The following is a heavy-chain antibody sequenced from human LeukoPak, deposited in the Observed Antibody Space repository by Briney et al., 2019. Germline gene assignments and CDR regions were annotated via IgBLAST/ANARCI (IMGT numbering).Heavy chain of an antibody. J-gene: IGHJ3*02. CDR3: ARGRVSPRHFDI. CDR1: GGSISSGTYY. D-gene: IGHD6-13*01. V-gene: IGHV4-61*02. Sequence: SETLSLTCSVSGGSISSGTYYWNWIRQPAGRGLEWIGRFYTGGGTNYNPSLKSRVTISVDTSKNQFSLKLSSVTAADTAVYYCARGRVSPRHFDIWGQGTMATVSS. CDR2: FYTGGGT.